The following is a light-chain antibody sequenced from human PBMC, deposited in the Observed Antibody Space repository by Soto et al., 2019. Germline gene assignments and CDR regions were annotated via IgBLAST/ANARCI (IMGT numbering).Light chain of an antibody. CDR2: EGS. V-gene: IGLV2-23*01. CDR1: RSDVGSYNL. Sequence: QSALTQPASVSGSPGQSITISCTGTRSDVGSYNLVSWYQQHPGKAPKLMIYEGSKRPSGVSNRFSGSKSGNTASLTISGLQAEDEADYYCCSYAGSSTVVVFGGGTKLTVL. CDR3: CSYAGSSTVVV. J-gene: IGLJ2*01.